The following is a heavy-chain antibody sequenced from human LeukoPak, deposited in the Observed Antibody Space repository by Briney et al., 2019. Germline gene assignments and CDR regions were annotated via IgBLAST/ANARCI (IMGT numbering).Heavy chain of an antibody. CDR1: GFTFSSFA. CDR3: AKGYYGSGSYPTLDN. Sequence: GGSLTLSCAASGFTFSSFAMSWVRQAPGEGLEWVSAMSGSDGRTYYADSVKGRFTISRDNSKNTLYLQMNSLRAEDTAVYYCAKGYYGSGSYPTLDNWGQGTLVTVSS. J-gene: IGHJ4*02. D-gene: IGHD3-10*01. CDR2: MSGSDGRT. V-gene: IGHV3-23*01.